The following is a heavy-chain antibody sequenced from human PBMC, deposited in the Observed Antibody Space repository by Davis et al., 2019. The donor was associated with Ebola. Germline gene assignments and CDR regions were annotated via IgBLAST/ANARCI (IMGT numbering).Heavy chain of an antibody. CDR3: ARVEWSGPFDY. D-gene: IGHD3-3*01. V-gene: IGHV4-59*11. CDR2: IGYSGST. CDR1: GGPSSSHY. Sequence: MPSETLSLTCTVSGGPSSSHYWTWIRQPPGQGLEWLGYIGYSGSTYYNPSLKSRVTMSVDTSKNQFSLKVNSVTAADTAVYYCARVEWSGPFDYWGQGGLVTVSS. J-gene: IGHJ4*02.